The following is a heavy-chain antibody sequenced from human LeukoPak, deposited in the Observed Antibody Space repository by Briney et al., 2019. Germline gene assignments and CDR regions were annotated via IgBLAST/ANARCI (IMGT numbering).Heavy chain of an antibody. CDR3: AKTGYDYLWGSYRHMYYFDY. D-gene: IGHD3-16*02. Sequence: PGGSLRLSCAASGFAFSSYAMSWVRQAPGKGLEWVSAISGSGGSTYSADSVKGRFTISRDNSKNTLYLQMNNLRAEDTAVYYCAKTGYDYLWGSYRHMYYFDYWGQGTLVTVSS. CDR1: GFAFSSYA. V-gene: IGHV3-23*01. J-gene: IGHJ4*02. CDR2: ISGSGGST.